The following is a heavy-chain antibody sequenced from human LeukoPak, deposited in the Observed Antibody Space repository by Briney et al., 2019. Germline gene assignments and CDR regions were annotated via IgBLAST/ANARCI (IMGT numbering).Heavy chain of an antibody. V-gene: IGHV4-39*01. J-gene: IGHJ4*02. Sequence: SETLSLTCTVSGGSISSSSYYWGWIRQPPGEGLEWIGSIYYSGSTYYNPSLKSRVTISVDTSKNQFSLKLSSVTAADTAVYYCARHSPVGIYYFDYWGQGTLVTVSS. CDR1: GGSISSSSYY. D-gene: IGHD1-26*01. CDR3: ARHSPVGIYYFDY. CDR2: IYYSGST.